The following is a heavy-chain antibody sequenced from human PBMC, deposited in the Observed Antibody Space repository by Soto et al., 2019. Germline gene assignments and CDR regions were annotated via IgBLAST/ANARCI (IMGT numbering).Heavy chain of an antibody. J-gene: IGHJ6*02. V-gene: IGHV1-8*01. Sequence: ASVKVSCKASGYTFTSYDINWVRQATGQGLEWMGWMNPNSGNAGYAQKFQGRVTMTRNTSISTAYMELSSLRSEDTAVYYCARGRGGYSYGAYGMDVWGQGTTVTVSS. CDR1: GYTFTSYD. D-gene: IGHD5-18*01. CDR2: MNPNSGNA. CDR3: ARGRGGYSYGAYGMDV.